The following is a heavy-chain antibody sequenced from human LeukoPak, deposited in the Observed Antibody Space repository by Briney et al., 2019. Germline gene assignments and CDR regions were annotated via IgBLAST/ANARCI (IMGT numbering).Heavy chain of an antibody. CDR3: AKRYDSGTFDY. Sequence: PGGSLRLSCAASGFTFSSYDMTWVRQAPGKGLEWVSGISGSAGSKDYADSVKGRFTISRDNSKNTLYLQMNSLRVEDTAVYYCAKRYDSGTFDYWGQGTLVTVSS. CDR1: GFTFSSYD. J-gene: IGHJ4*02. D-gene: IGHD3-10*01. CDR2: ISGSAGSK. V-gene: IGHV3-23*01.